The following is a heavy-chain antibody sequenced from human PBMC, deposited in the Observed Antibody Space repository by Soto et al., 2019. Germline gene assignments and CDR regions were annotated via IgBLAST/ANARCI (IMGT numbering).Heavy chain of an antibody. CDR3: AKGFIVAATTPEFDY. CDR1: GFTFTTYA. Sequence: EVQLLESGGGLVQPGGSLRLSCAASGFTFTTYAMSWVRQAPGKGLEWVSGVIDSGGKTYYADSVKGRFTISRDNSKNTLYLQMNSLRAEDTAVYYCAKGFIVAATTPEFDYWGQGTLVTVSS. J-gene: IGHJ4*02. V-gene: IGHV3-23*01. CDR2: VIDSGGKT. D-gene: IGHD1-26*01.